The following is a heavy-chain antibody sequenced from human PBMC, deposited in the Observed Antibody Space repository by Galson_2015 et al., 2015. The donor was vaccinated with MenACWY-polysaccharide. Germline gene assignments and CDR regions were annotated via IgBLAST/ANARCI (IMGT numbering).Heavy chain of an antibody. V-gene: IGHV5-51*03. CDR3: ARITGGEYFQY. J-gene: IGHJ1*01. Sequence: QSGAEVKKPGESLKISCKGLGYSFTSYWLGWVRQMPGKGLEWMGIIYPGGSDARFSPSFQGQVTMSVDKSISTAYLQWNSLKASDTAIYYCARITGGEYFQYWGQGALVTV. D-gene: IGHD3-10*01. CDR1: GYSFTSYW. CDR2: IYPGGSDA.